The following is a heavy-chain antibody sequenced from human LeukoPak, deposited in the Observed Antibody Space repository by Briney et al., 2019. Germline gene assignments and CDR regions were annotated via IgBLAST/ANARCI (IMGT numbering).Heavy chain of an antibody. CDR2: IIPIFGTA. Sequence: SVKVSCKASGGTFSSYAISWVRQAPGQGLEWMGGIIPIFGTANYAQKFQGRVTITADESTSTAYMELSSLRSEDTAVYYDARGGGGGLWYYDILTGYYEIDYWGQGTLVTVSS. V-gene: IGHV1-69*13. CDR1: GGTFSSYA. CDR3: ARGGGGGLWYYDILTGYYEIDY. J-gene: IGHJ4*02. D-gene: IGHD3-9*01.